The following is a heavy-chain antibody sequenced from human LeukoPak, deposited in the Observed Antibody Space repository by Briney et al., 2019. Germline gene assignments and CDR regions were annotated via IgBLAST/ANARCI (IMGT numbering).Heavy chain of an antibody. J-gene: IGHJ4*02. V-gene: IGHV3-13*01. CDR1: GFTFSNSD. Sequence: GGSLRLSCAASGFTFSNSDMHWVRQSTGKGLEWVSAIGTAGDTYYPGSVKGRFTISRDDSKNTLYLQMNSLKTEDTALYYCTTLRRWEPDSPDYWGQGTLVTISS. D-gene: IGHD1-26*01. CDR2: IGTAGDT. CDR3: TTLRRWEPDSPDY.